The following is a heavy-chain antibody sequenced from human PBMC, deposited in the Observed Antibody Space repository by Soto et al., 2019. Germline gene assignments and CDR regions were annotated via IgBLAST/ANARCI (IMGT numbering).Heavy chain of an antibody. CDR2: ISGSGGST. CDR1: GITFSGYA. CDR3: ASMKGPRRFEY. V-gene: IGHV3-23*01. J-gene: IGHJ4*02. Sequence: GGSLRLSCAASGITFSGYAMSWVRQAPGKGLEWVSTISGSGGSTSYADSVKGRFTISRDNSKSTLYLQMNSLRAEDTAVYYCASMKGPRRFEYWGQGTLVTVSS.